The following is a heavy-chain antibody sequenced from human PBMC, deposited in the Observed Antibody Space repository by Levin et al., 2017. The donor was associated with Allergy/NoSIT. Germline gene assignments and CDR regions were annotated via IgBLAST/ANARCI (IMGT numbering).Heavy chain of an antibody. J-gene: IGHJ4*02. CDR2: IYYSGST. V-gene: IGHV4-39*01. Sequence: PSETLSLTCTVSGGSISSSSYYWGWIRQPPGTGLEWIGSIYYSGSTYYNPSLKSRVTISVDTSKNQFSLKLSSVTAADTAVYYCARRAGVYFDYWGQGTLVTVSS. CDR3: ARRAGVYFDY. CDR1: GGSISSSSYY. D-gene: IGHD3-3*01.